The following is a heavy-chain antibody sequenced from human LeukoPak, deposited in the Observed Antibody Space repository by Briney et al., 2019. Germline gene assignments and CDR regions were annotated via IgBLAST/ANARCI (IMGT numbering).Heavy chain of an antibody. J-gene: IGHJ4*02. D-gene: IGHD6-19*01. CDR1: GGSISSSSYY. CDR2: IYCSGST. V-gene: IGHV4-39*01. Sequence: SDTLSLTCTVSGGSISSSSYYWGWIRPPPGKGLEWIGSIYCSGSTYYNPSLKSRVTISVDTSKNQFSLKLSSVTAADTAVYYCASRSALIAVAGRRTYYFDYWGQGTLVTVSS. CDR3: ASRSALIAVAGRRTYYFDY.